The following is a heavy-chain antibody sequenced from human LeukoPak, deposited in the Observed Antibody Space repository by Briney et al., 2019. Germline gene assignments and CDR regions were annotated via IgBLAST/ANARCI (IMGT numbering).Heavy chain of an antibody. CDR1: GGSITTYY. CDR3: AGIHLGELSSINWFDP. CDR2: IYYSGST. J-gene: IGHJ5*02. D-gene: IGHD3-16*02. V-gene: IGHV4-59*01. Sequence: PPETLSLTCTVSGGSITTYYWSWIRQPPGKGLEWIGYIYYSGSTNYNPSLKSRVTISVDTSKNQFSLKLSSVTAADTAVYYCAGIHLGELSSINWFDPWGQGTLVTVSS.